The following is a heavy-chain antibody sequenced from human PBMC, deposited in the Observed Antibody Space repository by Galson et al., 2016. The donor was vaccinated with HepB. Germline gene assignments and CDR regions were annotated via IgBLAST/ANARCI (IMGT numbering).Heavy chain of an antibody. J-gene: IGHJ6*04. D-gene: IGHD1-14*01. Sequence: SLRLSCATSGFTFDHYAMHWVRQPPGKGLEWVAGISLNSNEEHYAASVKGRFTISRDNGQNSLYLEMNSLGVDDTALYYCAKDVGALSPVAKKTYFYFYGMAAWGKGTTVIVSA. CDR2: ISLNSNEE. V-gene: IGHV3-9*01. CDR1: GFTFDHYA. CDR3: AKDVGALSPVAKKTYFYFYGMAA.